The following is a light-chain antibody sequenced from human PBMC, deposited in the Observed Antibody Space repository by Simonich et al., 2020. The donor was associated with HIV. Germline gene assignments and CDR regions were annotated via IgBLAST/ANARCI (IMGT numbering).Light chain of an antibody. Sequence: QSAMTQPASVSGSPGQSITISCTGTSRYVGGYKFVSWYQQHPGKAPKLRIYDVTRRPSGVSNRFSGSKSGNTASLTISGLQAEDEADYYCSSYTSSSTWVFGRGTKLTVL. CDR2: DVT. CDR3: SSYTSSSTWV. J-gene: IGLJ2*01. V-gene: IGLV2-14*01. CDR1: SRYVGGYKF.